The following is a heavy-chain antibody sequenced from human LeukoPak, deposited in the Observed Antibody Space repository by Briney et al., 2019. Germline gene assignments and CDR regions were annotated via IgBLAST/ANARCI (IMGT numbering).Heavy chain of an antibody. J-gene: IGHJ4*02. CDR2: IFPSGGEI. V-gene: IGHV3-23*01. D-gene: IGHD3-3*01. CDR3: ARGSTYYDFWSGYYIIDY. CDR1: GFTFSTFA. Sequence: GGSLRLSCAASGFTFSTFAMIWVRQPPGKGLEWVSSIFPSGGEIHYADSVRGRFTISRDNSKSTLSLQMNSLRAEDTAVYYCARGSTYYDFWSGYYIIDYWGQGTLVTVSS.